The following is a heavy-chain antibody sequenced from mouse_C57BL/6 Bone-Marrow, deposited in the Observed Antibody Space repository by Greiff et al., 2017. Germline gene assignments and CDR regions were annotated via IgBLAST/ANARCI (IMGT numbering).Heavy chain of an antibody. J-gene: IGHJ2*01. V-gene: IGHV3-6*01. D-gene: IGHD2-4*01. Sequence: ESGPGLVKPSQSLSLTCSVTGYSITSGYYWNWIRQFPGNKLEWMGYISYDGSNNYNPSLKNRNSITRDTSKNQFFLKLNSVTTEDTATSYCASGYYDYDRSLFDYWGQGTTLTVSS. CDR1: GYSITSGYY. CDR2: ISYDGSN. CDR3: ASGYYDYDRSLFDY.